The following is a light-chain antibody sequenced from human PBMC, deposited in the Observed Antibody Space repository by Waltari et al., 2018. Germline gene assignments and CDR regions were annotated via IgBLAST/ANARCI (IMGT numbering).Light chain of an antibody. CDR3: AAWDDSLSGRV. J-gene: IGLJ3*02. CDR2: SNN. CDR1: RSNIGSNY. Sequence: QSVLPQPPSASGTPGQRVTISCSGRRSNIGSNYVYWYQQVPGTAPKLLIYSNNQRPSGVPDRFSGSKSGTSASLAISGLRSEDEVDYYCAAWDDSLSGRVFGGGTK. V-gene: IGLV1-47*02.